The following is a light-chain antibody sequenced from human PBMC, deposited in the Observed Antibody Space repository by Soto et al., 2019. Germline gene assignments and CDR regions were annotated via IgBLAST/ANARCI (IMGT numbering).Light chain of an antibody. CDR1: SSDVGSYNL. V-gene: IGLV2-23*02. CDR3: CSYAGSSTLYV. J-gene: IGLJ1*01. CDR2: EVS. Sequence: QSVLTQPASVSGSPGQSITISCTGTSSDVGSYNLVSWYQQHPGKAPKLMIYEVSKRPSGVSNRFSGSKSGNTASLTISGLQAEDEADYYCCSYAGSSTLYVFGTGTTVT.